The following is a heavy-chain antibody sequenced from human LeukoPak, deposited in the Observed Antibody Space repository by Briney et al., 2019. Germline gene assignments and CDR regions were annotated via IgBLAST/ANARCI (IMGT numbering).Heavy chain of an antibody. D-gene: IGHD5-24*01. CDR3: AREPRDGYNRLDY. CDR2: IYYTGST. J-gene: IGHJ4*02. CDR1: GDSVSSTSDN. Sequence: SETLSLTCSVSGDSVSSTSDNWGWIRQPPGKRLEWIGNIYYTGSTYYNPSLKSRVTMSVDTSNNQFSLKLSSVTAADTAVYYCAREPRDGYNRLDYWGQGTLVTVSS. V-gene: IGHV4-39*07.